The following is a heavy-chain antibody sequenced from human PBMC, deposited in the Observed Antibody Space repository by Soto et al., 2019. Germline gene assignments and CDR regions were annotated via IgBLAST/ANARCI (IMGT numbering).Heavy chain of an antibody. CDR2: ISSDGSNK. J-gene: IGHJ4*02. CDR1: GFSFTSYA. Sequence: QVQLVESGGGVVQPGTSLRLSCAASGFSFTSYAMHWVRQAPGKGLEWVALISSDGSNKYFADSVKGRFTISRDNSRNPVYLQRNGLTTEDTDVYYCGWEMATIIPQGVHYWGQGTLVTVSS. D-gene: IGHD5-12*01. CDR3: GWEMATIIPQGVHY. V-gene: IGHV3-30*03.